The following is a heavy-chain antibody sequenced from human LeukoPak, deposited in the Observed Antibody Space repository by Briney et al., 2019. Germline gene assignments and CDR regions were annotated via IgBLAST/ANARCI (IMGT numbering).Heavy chain of an antibody. J-gene: IGHJ6*03. CDR2: ISSSSSYI. D-gene: IGHD3-22*01. V-gene: IGHV3-21*01. Sequence: GGSLRLSCAASGFTFSSYSMNWVRQAPGKGLEWVSSISSSSSYIYYADSEKGRFTISRDNAKNSLYLQMNSLRAEDTAVYYCAREDYDSSGYYYEYYYYMDVWGKGTTVTVSS. CDR1: GFTFSSYS. CDR3: AREDYDSSGYYYEYYYYMDV.